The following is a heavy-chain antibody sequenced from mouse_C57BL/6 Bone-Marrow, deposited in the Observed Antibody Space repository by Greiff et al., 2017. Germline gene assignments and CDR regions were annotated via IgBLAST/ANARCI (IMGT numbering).Heavy chain of an antibody. CDR3: ARSRGYFDS. J-gene: IGHJ2*01. V-gene: IGHV1-55*01. CDR1: GYTFTSYW. CDR2: IYPGSGGT. Sequence: QVQLQQPGAELVKPGASVTLSCKASGYTFTSYWITWVKQRPGQGLEWIGDIYPGSGGTNYNEKFKSKATLTVDTSSSTSYMRLSSLKSEDSAVYYCARSRGYFDSGGQGTTLTVS. D-gene: IGHD1-1*01.